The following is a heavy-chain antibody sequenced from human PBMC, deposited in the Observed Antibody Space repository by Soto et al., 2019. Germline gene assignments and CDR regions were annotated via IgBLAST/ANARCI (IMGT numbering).Heavy chain of an antibody. CDR1: VGSFSSFC. J-gene: IGHJ4*02. V-gene: IGHV4-59*01. CDR3: ATGDYNNSWNDGHYDY. D-gene: IGHD1-1*01. CDR2: ICYSDIT. Sequence: PSETLCLTCIVSVGSFSSFCWSWIRQPPWKGLEWIGYICYSDITNYNPSLKSRVTISVDTTKNQFSLKLSSVTAPDTAVYYCATGDYNNSWNDGHYDYSGPGALVTVAS.